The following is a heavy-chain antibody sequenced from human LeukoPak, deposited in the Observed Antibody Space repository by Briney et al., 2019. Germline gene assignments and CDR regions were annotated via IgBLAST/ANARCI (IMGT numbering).Heavy chain of an antibody. D-gene: IGHD3-10*02. J-gene: IGHJ6*04. CDR3: AELGITMIGGV. CDR2: VSSDSSTI. Sequence: PGGSLRLSCAASGFTFSDYYMSWIRQAPGKALEWVSYVSSDSSTIYYADSVKGRFTVSRDNGKRSLYLHMNSLRAEDTAVYYCAELGITMIGGVWGKGTTVTISS. V-gene: IGHV3-11*04. CDR1: GFTFSDYY.